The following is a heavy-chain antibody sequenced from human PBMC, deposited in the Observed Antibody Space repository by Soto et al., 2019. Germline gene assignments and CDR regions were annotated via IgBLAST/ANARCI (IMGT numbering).Heavy chain of an antibody. Sequence: QVQLVQSGAEVKKPGASVKVSCKASGYTFTGYYMHWVRQAPGQGLEWMGWINPNSGGTNYAQKFQGWVTITRDTSISTAYMELSRLRSDDTAVYYCARELVTYYDFWSQYYFDYWGQGTLVTVSS. J-gene: IGHJ4*02. CDR2: INPNSGGT. V-gene: IGHV1-2*04. CDR3: ARELVTYYDFWSQYYFDY. D-gene: IGHD3-3*01. CDR1: GYTFTGYY.